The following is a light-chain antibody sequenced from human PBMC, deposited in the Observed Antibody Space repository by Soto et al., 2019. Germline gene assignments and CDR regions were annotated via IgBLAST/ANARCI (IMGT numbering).Light chain of an antibody. J-gene: IGLJ1*01. CDR3: SSYTSSSTYV. CDR1: SSDVGGSNY. V-gene: IGLV2-14*03. CDR2: DVS. Sequence: QSALTQPASVCGSPGQSITISCTGTSSDVGGSNYVSWYQQHPGKAPKLIIFDVSHRPSGFSNRFSGSKSGNTASLTISGLQAEDEADYYCSSYTSSSTYVFGTGTKVTVL.